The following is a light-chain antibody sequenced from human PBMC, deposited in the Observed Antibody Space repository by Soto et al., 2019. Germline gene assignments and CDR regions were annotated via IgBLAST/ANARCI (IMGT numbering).Light chain of an antibody. CDR3: SSSAGSINFDV. J-gene: IGLJ1*01. CDR2: EVS. V-gene: IGLV2-8*01. CDR1: SSDVGGYNY. Sequence: QSVLTQPPSASGSPGQSVTISCTGTSSDVGGYNYVSWYQQHPGKAPKLMIYEVSKRPSGVPDRFSGSKSGNTASLTVSGLQAEVEADYYCSSSAGSINFDVLVTGTIVTDL.